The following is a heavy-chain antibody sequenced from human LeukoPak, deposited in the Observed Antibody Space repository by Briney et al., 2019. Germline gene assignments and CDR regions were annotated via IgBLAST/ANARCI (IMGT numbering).Heavy chain of an antibody. CDR2: IYYSGST. D-gene: IGHD3-10*01. CDR1: GGSISRGGYY. J-gene: IGHJ4*02. Sequence: SETLSLTCTVSGGSISRGGYYWSWIRQHPGKGLEWNGYIYYSGSTYYNPSLKSRVTISVDTSKNQFSLKLSSVTAADTAVYYCARDWGFGERVFDYWGQGTLVTVSS. CDR3: ARDWGFGERVFDY. V-gene: IGHV4-31*03.